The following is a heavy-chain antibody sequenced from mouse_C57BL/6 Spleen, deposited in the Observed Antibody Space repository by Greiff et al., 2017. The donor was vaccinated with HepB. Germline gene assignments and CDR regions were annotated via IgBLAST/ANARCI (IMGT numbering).Heavy chain of an antibody. V-gene: IGHV5-9-1*02. CDR2: ISSGGDYI. CDR1: GFTFSSYA. CDR3: TRDSPRGDYFDY. J-gene: IGHJ2*01. Sequence: EVQVVESGEGLVKPGGSLKLSCAASGFTFSSYAMSWVRQTPEKRLEWVAYISSGGDYIYYADTVKGRFTISRDNARNTLYLQMSSLKSEDTAMYYCTRDSPRGDYFDYWGQGTTLTVSS.